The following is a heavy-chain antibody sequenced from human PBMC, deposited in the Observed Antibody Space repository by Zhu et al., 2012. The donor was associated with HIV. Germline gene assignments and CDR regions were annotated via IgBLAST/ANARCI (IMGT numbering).Heavy chain of an antibody. V-gene: IGHV4-59*11. CDR2: MDSSGST. J-gene: IGHJ4*02. D-gene: IGHD1-1*01. CDR1: GGSMSSHY. CDR3: ARSVKGQLVFDS. Sequence: QVQLQESGPGLVKPSETLSLTCTVSGGSMSSHYWNWIRQPPGKGLQWIGYMDSSGSTKYNFSLKSRVAISLDTSNNQFSLTLSSVTTADTAVYYCARSVKGQLVFDSWGQGALVTVSS.